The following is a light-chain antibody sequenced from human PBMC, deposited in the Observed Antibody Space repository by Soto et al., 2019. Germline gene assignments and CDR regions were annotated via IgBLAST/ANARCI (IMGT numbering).Light chain of an antibody. CDR2: KAS. CDR3: QQYNSYWT. V-gene: IGKV1-5*03. CDR1: QTISSW. Sequence: DTPMTQSPFTLSASVGDRVTITCRASQTISSWLAWYQQKPGKPPKLLIYKASSLESGVPSRFSGSGSGTEFTLTISSLQPDDFATYYCQQYNSYWTFGQGTKVEIK. J-gene: IGKJ1*01.